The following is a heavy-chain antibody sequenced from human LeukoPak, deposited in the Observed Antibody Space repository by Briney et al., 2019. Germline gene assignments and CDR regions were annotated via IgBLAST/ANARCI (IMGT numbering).Heavy chain of an antibody. CDR1: GSGFTSYW. Sequence: GGALKISGKGSGSGFTSYWMGGGRQMPGKGLEGMGIIYPGDSDTRYSPSFKGQVTISADKSISTAYLQWSSLKASDTAMYYCARLIRIAAAVLNDYWGQGTLVTVSS. J-gene: IGHJ4*02. V-gene: IGHV5-51*01. CDR2: IYPGDSDT. CDR3: ARLIRIAAAVLNDY. D-gene: IGHD6-13*01.